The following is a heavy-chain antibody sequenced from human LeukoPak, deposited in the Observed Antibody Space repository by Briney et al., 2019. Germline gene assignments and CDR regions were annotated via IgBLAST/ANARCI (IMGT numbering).Heavy chain of an antibody. D-gene: IGHD1-26*01. CDR3: AREGSGSYYAENWFDP. V-gene: IGHV1-8*03. Sequence: GASVKVSCKASGYTFTSYDINWVRQATGQGLEWMGWMNPNSGNTGYAQKFQGRVTITRNTSISTAYMELSSLRSEDTAVYYCAREGSGSYYAENWFDPWGQGTLVTVSS. CDR2: MNPNSGNT. CDR1: GYTFTSYD. J-gene: IGHJ5*02.